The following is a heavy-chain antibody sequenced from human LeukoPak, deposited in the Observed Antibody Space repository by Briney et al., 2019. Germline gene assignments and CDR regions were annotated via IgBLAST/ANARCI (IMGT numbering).Heavy chain of an antibody. D-gene: IGHD4-17*01. Sequence: GGSLRLSCPASGFTFSSYAMSWVRQAPGKGLEWVSAISGSGGSTYYADSVKGRFTISRDNSKNTLYLQMNSLRAEDTAVYYCAKDQAVTNYFDYWGQGTLVTVSS. CDR3: AKDQAVTNYFDY. J-gene: IGHJ4*02. CDR2: ISGSGGST. V-gene: IGHV3-23*01. CDR1: GFTFSSYA.